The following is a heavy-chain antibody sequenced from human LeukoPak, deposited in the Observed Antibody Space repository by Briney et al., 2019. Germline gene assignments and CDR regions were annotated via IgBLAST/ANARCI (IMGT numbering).Heavy chain of an antibody. CDR3: AKSDYYDSSGYYYDPNDAFDI. CDR1: GFTFSSYA. CDR2: ISYDGSNK. Sequence: GGSLRLSCAASGFTFSSYAMSWVRQAPGKGLEWVAVISYDGSNKYYADSVKGRFTISRDNSKNTLYLQMNSLRAEDTAVYYCAKSDYYDSSGYYYDPNDAFDIWGQGTMVTVSS. D-gene: IGHD3-22*01. V-gene: IGHV3-30*18. J-gene: IGHJ3*02.